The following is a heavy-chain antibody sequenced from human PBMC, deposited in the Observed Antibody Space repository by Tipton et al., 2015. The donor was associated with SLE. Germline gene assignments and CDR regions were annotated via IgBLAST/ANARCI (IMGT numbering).Heavy chain of an antibody. CDR1: GGSISSSSYS. V-gene: IGHV4-39*07. CDR2: INHSGST. CDR3: ARDGAARGDFDY. Sequence: TLSLTCTVSGGSISSSSYSWGWIRQPPGKGLEWIGTINHSGSTNYNPSLKSRVTISVDTSKNQFSLKLSSVTAADTAVYYCARDGAARGDFDYWGQGTLVTVSS. D-gene: IGHD6-6*01. J-gene: IGHJ4*02.